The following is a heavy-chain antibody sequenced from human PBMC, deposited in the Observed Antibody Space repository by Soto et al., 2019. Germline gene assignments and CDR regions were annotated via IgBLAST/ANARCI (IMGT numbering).Heavy chain of an antibody. Sequence: QVQLQQWGAGLLKPSETLSLTCAVYGGSFSGYYWSWIRQPPGKGLEWIGEINHSGSTNSNPSLKSRVTISVVPSKNQFSLKLSSVTAADPAVYYCARSGGVATITWSADYWGQGTLVTVSS. D-gene: IGHD5-12*01. J-gene: IGHJ4*02. CDR1: GGSFSGYY. V-gene: IGHV4-34*01. CDR3: ARSGGVATITWSADY. CDR2: INHSGST.